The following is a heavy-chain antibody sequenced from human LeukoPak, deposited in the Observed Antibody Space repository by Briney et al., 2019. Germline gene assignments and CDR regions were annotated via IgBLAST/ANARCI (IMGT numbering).Heavy chain of an antibody. D-gene: IGHD3-22*01. CDR2: ISYDGSNK. CDR3: AKEDYYDSSGYYHH. J-gene: IGHJ5*02. CDR1: GFTFSSYG. Sequence: GGSLRLSCAASGFTFSSYGMHWVRQAPGKGLEWVAVISYDGSNKYYADSVKGRFTISRDNSKNTLYLQMNSLRAEDTAVYYCAKEDYYDSSGYYHHWGQGTLVTVSS. V-gene: IGHV3-30*18.